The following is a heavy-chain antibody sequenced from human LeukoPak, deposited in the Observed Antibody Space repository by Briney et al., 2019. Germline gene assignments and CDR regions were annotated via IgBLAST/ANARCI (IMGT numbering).Heavy chain of an antibody. V-gene: IGHV1-69*13. D-gene: IGHD2-15*01. CDR2: IIPIFGTA. Sequence: GASVKVSCKASGGTFSSYGISWVRQAPGQGLERMGGIIPIFGTANYAQKFQGRVTITADESTSTAYMELRSLRSEDTAVYFCARVSQGRRYYHYYAMDVWGQGTTVTVSS. J-gene: IGHJ6*02. CDR3: ARVSQGRRYYHYYAMDV. CDR1: GGTFSSYG.